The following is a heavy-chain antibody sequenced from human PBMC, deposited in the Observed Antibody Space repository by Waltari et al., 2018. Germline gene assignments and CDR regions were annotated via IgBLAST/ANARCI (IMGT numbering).Heavy chain of an antibody. CDR1: GGSISSGGYS. CDR3: ARDPGNAFDI. Sequence: QVQLQESGPGLVKPSQTLSLTCTVSGGSISSGGYSWSWIRQHPGKGLEWIGYIYYSGNTYYNPSLKSRVTISVDTSMNQFSLKLSSVTAADTAVYYCARDPGNAFDIWGQGTMVTVSS. J-gene: IGHJ3*02. V-gene: IGHV4-31*03. CDR2: IYYSGNT.